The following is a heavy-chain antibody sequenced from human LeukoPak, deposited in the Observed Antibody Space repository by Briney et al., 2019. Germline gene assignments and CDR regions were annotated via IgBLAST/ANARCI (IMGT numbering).Heavy chain of an antibody. J-gene: IGHJ4*02. CDR3: ARGGAYCGGDCYWIDY. CDR1: GGSISSYY. V-gene: IGHV4-59*01. CDR2: IYYSGST. D-gene: IGHD2-21*02. Sequence: PSETLSLTCTVSGGSISSYYWSWIRQPPGKGLEWIGYIYYSGSTNYNPSLKSRVTISVDTSKNQFSLKLSSVTAADTAVYYCARGGAYCGGDCYWIDYWGQGTLVTVSS.